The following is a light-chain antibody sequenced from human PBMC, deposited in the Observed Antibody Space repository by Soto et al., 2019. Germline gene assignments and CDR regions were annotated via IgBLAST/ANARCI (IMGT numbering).Light chain of an antibody. J-gene: IGLJ1*01. CDR1: SSDVGIYNL. Sequence: QSALTQPASVSGSPGQSITISCTGTSSDVGIYNLVSWYQQHPGKAPKLMIYEGNKRTSGVYHRFSGSKSGYTASLTISGLETKDEADYYCCSYAGSSTDVFGTGTKLTVL. CDR2: EGN. CDR3: CSYAGSSTDV. V-gene: IGLV2-23*01.